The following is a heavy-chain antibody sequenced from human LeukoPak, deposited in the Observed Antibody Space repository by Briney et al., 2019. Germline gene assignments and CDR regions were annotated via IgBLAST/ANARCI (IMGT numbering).Heavy chain of an antibody. CDR3: ARDRYYYGSGSYSPGWYFDL. CDR1: GGSISSSNW. D-gene: IGHD3-10*01. Sequence: SGTLSLTCAVSGGSISSSNWWSWVRQPPGKGLEWIGEIYHSGNTNYNPSLKSRVTISIDKSKNQFSLKLSSVTAADTAVYYCARDRYYYGSGSYSPGWYFDLWGRGTLVTVSS. J-gene: IGHJ2*01. CDR2: IYHSGNT. V-gene: IGHV4-4*02.